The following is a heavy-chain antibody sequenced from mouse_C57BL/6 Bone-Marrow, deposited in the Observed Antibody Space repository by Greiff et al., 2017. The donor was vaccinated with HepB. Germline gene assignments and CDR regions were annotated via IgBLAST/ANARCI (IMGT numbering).Heavy chain of an antibody. V-gene: IGHV1-69*01. CDR1: GYTFTSYW. J-gene: IGHJ4*01. Sequence: QVQLQQPGAELVMPGASVKLSCKASGYTFTSYWMHWVKQRPGQGLEWIGEIDPSDSYTNYNQKFKGKSTLTVDKSSSSAYMQLSSLTSEDSAVYYGARVLYYGSQYDYAMDYWGQGTSVTVSS. D-gene: IGHD1-1*01. CDR3: ARVLYYGSQYDYAMDY. CDR2: IDPSDSYT.